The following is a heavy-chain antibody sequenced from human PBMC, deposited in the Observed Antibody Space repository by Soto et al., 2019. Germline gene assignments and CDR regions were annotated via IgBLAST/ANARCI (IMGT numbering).Heavy chain of an antibody. J-gene: IGHJ5*02. D-gene: IGHD2-15*01. CDR3: ARDLGYCRSGTCYREWFDP. Sequence: QVQLVQSGAEVKKPGASVKVSCKASGYTFPTHGISWVRQAPGQGLAWMGWVSGDNGHTNYALSLQGRVTMTTDTSTNTAYMELRSLRSDDTAVYYCARDLGYCRSGTCYREWFDPWGQGTLVTVSS. V-gene: IGHV1-18*01. CDR2: VSGDNGHT. CDR1: GYTFPTHG.